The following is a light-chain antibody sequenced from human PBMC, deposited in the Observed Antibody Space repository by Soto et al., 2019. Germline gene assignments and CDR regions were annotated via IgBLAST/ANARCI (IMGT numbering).Light chain of an antibody. J-gene: IGKJ5*01. V-gene: IGKV3-15*01. CDR3: QQYNNWPPIT. Sequence: EIVLTQSPGTLSLSPGERATLSCRASQSVSSNYLAWYQQKPGLAPRPLIYGASTRATGIPARFSGSGSGTEFTLTVSSLQSEDFAVYYCQQYNNWPPITFGQGTRLEIK. CDR2: GAS. CDR1: QSVSSN.